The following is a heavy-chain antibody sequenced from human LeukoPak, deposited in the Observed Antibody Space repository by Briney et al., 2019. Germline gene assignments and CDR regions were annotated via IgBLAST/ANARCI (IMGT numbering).Heavy chain of an antibody. V-gene: IGHV4-34*01. J-gene: IGHJ6*03. CDR2: INHSGST. Sequence: PSETLSLTCAVYGGSFSGYYWSWIRQPPGKGLEWIGEINHSGSTNYNPSLQSRVIISVDTSKNHFSLKLSSVTTADTAVYYCARGGYYYMDVWGKGTTVTVSS. CDR1: GGSFSGYY. CDR3: ARGGYYYMDV.